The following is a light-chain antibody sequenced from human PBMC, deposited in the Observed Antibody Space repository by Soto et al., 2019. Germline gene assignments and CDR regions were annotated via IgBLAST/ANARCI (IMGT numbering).Light chain of an antibody. CDR2: GAS. CDR3: RQYCTSEII. CDR1: QSVSSSY. J-gene: IGKJ5*01. V-gene: IGKV3-20*01. Sequence: LTRWSATLSLSPGERATLSCRASQSVSSSYLAWYQQKAGQAPRLLIYGASSRATGIPDRFSGSGSGTDFTLTITRLEPEDFAVFYCRQYCTSEIIFGQGTRLEI.